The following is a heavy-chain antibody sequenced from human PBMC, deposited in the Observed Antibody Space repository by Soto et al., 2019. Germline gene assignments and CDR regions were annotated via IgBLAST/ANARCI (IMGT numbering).Heavy chain of an antibody. Sequence: EVHLVDSGGGLVKPGGSLRLSCAASGFTFNTYSMTWVRQAPGQGLEWVSSISNTGAHIYYADSVRGRFTISGDNAKNSLYLQMNSLTAEDTAVYYCVRERQFVRDFYYGMDVWGRGTTVTVSS. CDR1: GFTFNTYS. J-gene: IGHJ6*02. CDR2: ISNTGAHI. V-gene: IGHV3-21*01. CDR3: VRERQFVRDFYYGMDV. D-gene: IGHD6-6*01.